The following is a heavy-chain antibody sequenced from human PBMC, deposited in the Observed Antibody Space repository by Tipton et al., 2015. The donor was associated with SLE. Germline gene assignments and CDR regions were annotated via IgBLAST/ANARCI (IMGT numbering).Heavy chain of an antibody. CDR3: ARSGPTLHAFDI. V-gene: IGHV3-69-1*02. Sequence: SLRLSCTGYGFIFNNYAINWVRQAPGKGLEWGSSIDILSDFNHADSVKGRFTVSRDKAKNSVFLQMDSLRVEDTGVYYCARSGPTLHAFDIWGQVTMVTVS. J-gene: IGHJ3*02. D-gene: IGHD3-10*01. CDR1: GFIFNNYA. CDR2: IDILSDF.